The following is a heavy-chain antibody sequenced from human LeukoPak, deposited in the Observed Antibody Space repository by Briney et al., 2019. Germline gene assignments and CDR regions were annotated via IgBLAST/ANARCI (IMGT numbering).Heavy chain of an antibody. J-gene: IGHJ4*02. CDR1: GFTFSSYE. V-gene: IGHV3-48*03. CDR3: ARDRGYYGSGRYIAFDY. CDR2: ISSSGSTI. D-gene: IGHD3-10*01. Sequence: GGSLRLSCEASGFTFSSYEMNWVRQAPGKGLEWVSYISSSGSTIYYADSVKGRFTISRDNAKNSLYLQMNSLRAEDTAVYYCARDRGYYGSGRYIAFDYWGQGTLVTVSS.